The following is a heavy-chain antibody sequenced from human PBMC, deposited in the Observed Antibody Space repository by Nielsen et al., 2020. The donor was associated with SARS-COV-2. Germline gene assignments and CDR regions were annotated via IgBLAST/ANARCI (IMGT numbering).Heavy chain of an antibody. V-gene: IGHV1-18*01. D-gene: IGHD2-2*01. CDR1: GYTFTSYG. Sequence: ASVKVSCKASGYTFTSYGISWVRQAPGQGLEWMGWISAYNGNTNYAQKLQGRVTMTTDTSTSTAYMELRSLRSDDTGVYYCARDRHIVVVPAAPELNYYYYGMDVWGQGTTVTVSS. CDR2: ISAYNGNT. CDR3: ARDRHIVVVPAAPELNYYYYGMDV. J-gene: IGHJ6*02.